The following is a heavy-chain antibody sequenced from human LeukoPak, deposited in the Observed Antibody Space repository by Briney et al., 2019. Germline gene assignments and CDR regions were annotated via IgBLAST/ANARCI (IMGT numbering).Heavy chain of an antibody. Sequence: PGGSLRLSCAASGFTFSSYAMNWVRQAPGKGLEWVSGISGSGDSAYYGDAVKGRFTIFRDNSENTLYLHRNSLRADDTAVYYCAKLLMRGRVTYYSSSGPDFWGQGTRVTVSS. J-gene: IGHJ4*02. CDR2: ISGSGDSA. CDR1: GFTFSSYA. D-gene: IGHD3-10*01. CDR3: AKLLMRGRVTYYSSSGPDF. V-gene: IGHV3-23*01.